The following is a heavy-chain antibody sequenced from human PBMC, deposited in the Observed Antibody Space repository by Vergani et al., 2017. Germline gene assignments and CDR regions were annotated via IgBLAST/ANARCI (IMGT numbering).Heavy chain of an antibody. D-gene: IGHD2-2*01. V-gene: IGHV3-30*04. CDR2: ISYDGSNK. CDR3: ASCSTSCYEGFAGQPYLSS. J-gene: IGHJ4*02. CDR1: GFTFSSYA. Sequence: QVQLVESGGGVVQPGRSLRLSCAASGFTFSSYAMHWVRQAPGKGLEWVAVISYDGSNKYYADSVKGRFTLSRDNSKNTLYLQMNSLRAEDTAVYYCASCSTSCYEGFAGQPYLSSWGQGTLVTVSS.